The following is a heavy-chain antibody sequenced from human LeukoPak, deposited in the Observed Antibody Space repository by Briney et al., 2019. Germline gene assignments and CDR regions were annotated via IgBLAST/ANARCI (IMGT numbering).Heavy chain of an antibody. V-gene: IGHV3-30*02. J-gene: IGHJ4*02. Sequence: GGSLRLSCAASGFTFSSYGMHWVRQAPGKGLEWVAFIRYDGSNKYYADSVKGRFTISRDNSKNTLYLQMNSLRAEDTAVYYCAKPGYCSGGSCRYYFDCWGQGTLVTVSS. D-gene: IGHD2-15*01. CDR2: IRYDGSNK. CDR1: GFTFSSYG. CDR3: AKPGYCSGGSCRYYFDC.